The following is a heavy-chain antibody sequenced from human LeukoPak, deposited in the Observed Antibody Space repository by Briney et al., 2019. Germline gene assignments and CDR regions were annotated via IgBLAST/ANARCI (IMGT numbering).Heavy chain of an antibody. CDR1: GFTFSTYC. Sequence: GGSLRLSCAASGFTFSTYCMSWDRQAPGKGLEWVANIKPSGSEKYYVDSVKGRFTISRDNAKNSLYLQMDSLRAEDTAVYYCARVKFRGENLIGYYPVDSWGQGTLVIVSS. J-gene: IGHJ4*02. D-gene: IGHD3-9*01. V-gene: IGHV3-7*01. CDR3: ARVKFRGENLIGYYPVDS. CDR2: IKPSGSEK.